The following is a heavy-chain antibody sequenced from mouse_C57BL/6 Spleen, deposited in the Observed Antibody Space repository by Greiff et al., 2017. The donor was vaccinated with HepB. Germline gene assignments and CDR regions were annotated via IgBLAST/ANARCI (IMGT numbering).Heavy chain of an antibody. V-gene: IGHV14-2*01. CDR2: IDPEDGET. J-gene: IGHJ2*01. Sequence: DVQLVESGAELVKPGASVKLSCTASGFNIKDYYMHWVKQRTEQGLEWIGRIDPEDGETKYAPKFQGKATITAETSSKTAYLQLNSLKSEDTAVYYCARWAGSSYFDYWGQGTTLTVSS. D-gene: IGHD1-1*01. CDR1: GFNIKDYY. CDR3: ARWAGSSYFDY.